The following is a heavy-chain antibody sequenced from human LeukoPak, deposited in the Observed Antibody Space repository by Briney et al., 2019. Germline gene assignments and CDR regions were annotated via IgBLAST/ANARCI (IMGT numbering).Heavy chain of an antibody. Sequence: GGSLRLSCAASGFTFSSYSMNWVRQAPGKGLEWVSSISSSSSYIYYADSVKGRFTISRDNAKNSLYLQMSNLRAEDTAVYYCASEILLWFGEITNDYWGQGTLVTVSS. CDR2: ISSSSSYI. V-gene: IGHV3-21*01. CDR1: GFTFSSYS. J-gene: IGHJ4*02. CDR3: ASEILLWFGEITNDY. D-gene: IGHD3-10*01.